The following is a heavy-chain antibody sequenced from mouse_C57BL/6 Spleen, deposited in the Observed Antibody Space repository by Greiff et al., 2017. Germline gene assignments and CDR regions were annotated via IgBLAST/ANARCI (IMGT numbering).Heavy chain of an antibody. Sequence: EVKLMESGGGLVKPGGSLKLSCAASGFTFSSYAMSWVRQTPEKRLEWVATISDGGSYTYYPDNVKGRFTISRDNAKNNLYLQMSHLKSEDTAMYYCARGIYEEYDPHYFDDGGQGTTRTVAS. CDR2: ISDGGSYT. V-gene: IGHV5-4*03. D-gene: IGHD2-4*01. J-gene: IGHJ2*01. CDR1: GFTFSSYA. CDR3: ARGIYEEYDPHYFDD.